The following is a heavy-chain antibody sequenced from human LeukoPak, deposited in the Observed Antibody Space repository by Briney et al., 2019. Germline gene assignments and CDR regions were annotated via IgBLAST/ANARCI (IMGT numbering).Heavy chain of an antibody. CDR3: ARADYGGRFDY. CDR1: GGSISSGSYY. Sequence: SETLSLTCTVSGGSISSGSYYWSWIRQPAGKGLEWIGRIYTSGSTEYNPSLKSRVTISVDTSKNQLSLKLSSVTAADTAVYYGARADYGGRFDYWGQGTLVTVSS. CDR2: IYTSGST. V-gene: IGHV4-61*02. J-gene: IGHJ4*02. D-gene: IGHD4-23*01.